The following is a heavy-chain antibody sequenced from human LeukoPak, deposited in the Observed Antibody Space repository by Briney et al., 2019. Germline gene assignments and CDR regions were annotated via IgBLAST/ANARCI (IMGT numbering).Heavy chain of an antibody. D-gene: IGHD3-10*01. CDR2: IWYDGSNK. V-gene: IGHV3-33*01. J-gene: IGHJ4*02. CDR3: ARLLWFGELLPNETDY. CDR1: GFTFSSYG. Sequence: GGSLRLSCAASGFTFSSYGIHWVRQAPAKGLAWVAVIWYDGSNKYYADSVKGRFTISRDNSKNTLYLQMNSLRAEDTAVYYCARLLWFGELLPNETDYWGQGTLVTVSS.